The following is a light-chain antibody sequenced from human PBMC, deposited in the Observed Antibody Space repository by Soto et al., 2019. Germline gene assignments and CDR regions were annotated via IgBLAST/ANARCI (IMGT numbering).Light chain of an antibody. J-gene: IGLJ2*01. Sequence: QSVLTQPPSASGSPGQSVTISCTGTSSDVGGCNYVSWYQQYPGKAPKLMIYEVIKRPSGVPDRFSGSKSGNTASLTVSGLQTEDEADYYCSSYAGSNNVVFGGGTKLTVL. CDR2: EVI. V-gene: IGLV2-8*01. CDR3: SSYAGSNNVV. CDR1: SSDVGGCNY.